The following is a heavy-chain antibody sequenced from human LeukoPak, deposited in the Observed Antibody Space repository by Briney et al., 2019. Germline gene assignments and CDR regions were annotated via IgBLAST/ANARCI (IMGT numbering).Heavy chain of an antibody. CDR3: ARDRGNSVRYDSSGPPNWFDP. D-gene: IGHD3-22*01. CDR1: GYTFNRYG. Sequence: ASVKVSCKAFGYTFNRYGVSWVRQAPGQGLEWIGWISGSNGNTNYAQNFQGRVTMTSDSSTSTAYMELSSLRSEDTAVYYCARDRGNSVRYDSSGPPNWFDPWGQGTLVTVSS. CDR2: ISGSNGNT. J-gene: IGHJ5*02. V-gene: IGHV1-18*01.